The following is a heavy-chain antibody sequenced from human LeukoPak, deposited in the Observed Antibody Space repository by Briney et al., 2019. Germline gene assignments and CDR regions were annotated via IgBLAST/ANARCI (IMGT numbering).Heavy chain of an antibody. CDR2: ISGSGGST. J-gene: IGHJ4*02. CDR1: GFTFSSYA. CDR3: AKDSDIVLMVYAKNYFDY. D-gene: IGHD2-8*01. V-gene: IGHV3-23*01. Sequence: GSLRLSCAASGFTFSSYAMSWVRQAPGKGLEWVSAISGSGGSTYYADSVKGRFTISRDNSKNTLYLQMNSLRAEDTAVYYCAKDSDIVLMVYAKNYFDYWGQGTLVTVSS.